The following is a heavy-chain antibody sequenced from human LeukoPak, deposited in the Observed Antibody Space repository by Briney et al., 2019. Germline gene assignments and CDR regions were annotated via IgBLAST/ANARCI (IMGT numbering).Heavy chain of an antibody. CDR3: AKTPPIPVVEMTDYYYMDV. V-gene: IGHV4-39*01. CDR1: GGSISRSTFY. D-gene: IGHD2-2*02. CDR2: VYYTGNT. Sequence: SETLSLTCTVSGGSISRSTFYWDWIRQPPGKGLEWIGSVYYTGNTYYNPSLKSRVTISVDTSKNQFPLELTSVTAADTAIYYCAKTPPIPVVEMTDYYYMDVWGKGTTVTVSS. J-gene: IGHJ6*03.